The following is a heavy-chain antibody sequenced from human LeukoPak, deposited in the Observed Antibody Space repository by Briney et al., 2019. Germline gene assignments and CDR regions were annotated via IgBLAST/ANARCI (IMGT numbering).Heavy chain of an antibody. CDR3: ARDERYCTNGVCYNYVDY. V-gene: IGHV1-69*06. D-gene: IGHD2-8*01. CDR1: GYTFTNYG. CDR2: IIPIFGTA. Sequence: ASVKVSCKASGYTFTNYGISWVRQAPGQGLEWMGGIIPIFGTANYAQKFQGRVTITADKSTSTAYMELSSLRSEDTAVYYCARDERYCTNGVCYNYVDYWGQGTLVTVSS. J-gene: IGHJ4*02.